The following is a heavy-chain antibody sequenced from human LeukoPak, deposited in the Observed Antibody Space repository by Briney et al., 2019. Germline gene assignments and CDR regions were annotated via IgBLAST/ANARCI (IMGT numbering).Heavy chain of an antibody. V-gene: IGHV1-18*01. CDR1: GYTFTSYG. CDR3: ARGPTKWEVLPFDY. D-gene: IGHD1-26*01. CDR2: ISAYNANT. J-gene: IGHJ4*02. Sequence: ASVKVSCKASGYTFTSYGISWVRQAPGQGLEWMGWISAYNANTNYAQKLQGRGTMTTDTSTSTAYMELRSLRSDDTAVYHCARGPTKWEVLPFDYWGQGTLVTVSS.